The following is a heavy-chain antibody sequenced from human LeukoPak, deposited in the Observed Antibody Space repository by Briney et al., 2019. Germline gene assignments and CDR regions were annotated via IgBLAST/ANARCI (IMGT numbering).Heavy chain of an antibody. CDR3: ARGVQLPRYYYYMDV. J-gene: IGHJ6*03. Sequence: SVKVSCKASGGTSSSYAISWVRQAPGQGLEWMGGIIPIFGTANYAQKFQGRVTITTDESTSTAYMELSSLRSEDTAVYYCARGVQLPRYYYYMDVWGKGTTVTVSS. CDR1: GGTSSSYA. V-gene: IGHV1-69*05. CDR2: IIPIFGTA. D-gene: IGHD2-2*01.